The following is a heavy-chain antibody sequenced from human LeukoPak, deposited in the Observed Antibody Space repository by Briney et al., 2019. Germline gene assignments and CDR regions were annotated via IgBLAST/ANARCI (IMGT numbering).Heavy chain of an antibody. J-gene: IGHJ4*02. CDR3: ARDPGVGATYFDY. CDR2: IYYSGST. CDR1: GGSISSGDYY. V-gene: IGHV4-30-4*01. D-gene: IGHD1-26*01. Sequence: PSETLSLTCTVSGGSISSGDYYWSWIRQPPGKGLEWTGYIYYSGSTYYNPSLKSRVTISVDTSKNQFSLKLSSVTAADTAVYYCARDPGVGATYFDYWGQGTLVTVSS.